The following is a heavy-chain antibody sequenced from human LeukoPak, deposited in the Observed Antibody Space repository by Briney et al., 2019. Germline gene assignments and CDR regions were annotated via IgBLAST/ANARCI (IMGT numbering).Heavy chain of an antibody. D-gene: IGHD3-10*01. CDR3: ARVPYGSPNPGI. CDR1: GASVNSNIYY. Sequence: PSETLPLTCTVSGASVNSNIYYWSWIRQPPGKGLQWIGYIYYSGSTNYNPSLESRVTISVDTSKNQFSLKLTSVTAADTAVYYCARVPYGSPNPGIWGQGTKVTVSS. CDR2: IYYSGST. V-gene: IGHV4-61*01. J-gene: IGHJ3*02.